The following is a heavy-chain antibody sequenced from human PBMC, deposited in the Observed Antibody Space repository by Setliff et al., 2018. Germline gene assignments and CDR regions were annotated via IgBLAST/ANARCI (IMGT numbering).Heavy chain of an antibody. CDR3: ARAADSYGPPRSYMDV. Sequence: PGGSLRLSCVVSGFTVSNDFMHWVRQAPGKGLDWVEVIGDDGGNKYHADSVQGRFTISRDNAKNSLYLQMNSLRAEDTAVYYCARAADSYGPPRSYMDVWGKGTTVTVSS. CDR1: GFTVSNDF. CDR2: IGDDGGNK. V-gene: IGHV3-33*08. D-gene: IGHD5-18*01. J-gene: IGHJ6*03.